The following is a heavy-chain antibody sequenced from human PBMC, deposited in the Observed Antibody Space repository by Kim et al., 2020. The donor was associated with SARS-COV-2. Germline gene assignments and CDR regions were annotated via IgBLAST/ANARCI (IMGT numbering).Heavy chain of an antibody. V-gene: IGHV3-33*01. D-gene: IGHD2-15*01. CDR3: AGDSCSRDSCYRGIDY. J-gene: IGHJ4*02. CDR2: IWYDASNK. Sequence: GGSLRLSCAASGFTFSNYAMHWVRQAPGKGLEWLAVIWYDASNKYYADSVKGRFTISRDNSKSTLYLQMDSLRIDDTAVYYCAGDSCSRDSCYRGIDYWGQGTLVTVSS. CDR1: GFTFSNYA.